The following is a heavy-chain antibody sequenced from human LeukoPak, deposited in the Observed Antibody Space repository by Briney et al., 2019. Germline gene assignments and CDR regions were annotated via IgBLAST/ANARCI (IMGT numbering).Heavy chain of an antibody. V-gene: IGHV3-30*02. CDR2: MRFDGSNK. CDR1: GFTFSDYG. D-gene: IGHD5-18*01. CDR3: AKGYSTGYYFHY. J-gene: IGHJ4*02. Sequence: GGSLRLSCAASGFTFSDYGMHWVRQAPGKGLEWVTFMRFDGSNKYYADSVKGRFTISRDNSKNTLYLQMNSLRAEDTAVYYCAKGYSTGYYFHYWGQGTLVTVSS.